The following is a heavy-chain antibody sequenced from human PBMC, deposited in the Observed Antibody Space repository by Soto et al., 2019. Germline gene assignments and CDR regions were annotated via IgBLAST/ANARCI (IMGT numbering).Heavy chain of an antibody. CDR1: GGTFSSYA. D-gene: IGHD3-22*01. CDR3: ARTSGYGDRDGDYFDY. J-gene: IGHJ4*02. CDR2: IIPIFGTA. V-gene: IGHV1-69*13. Sequence: SVKVSCKASGGTFSSYAISWVRQAPGQGLEWMGGIIPIFGTANYAQKFQGRVTITADESTSTAYMELSSLRSEDTAVYYCARTSGYGDRDGDYFDYWGQGTLVTVSS.